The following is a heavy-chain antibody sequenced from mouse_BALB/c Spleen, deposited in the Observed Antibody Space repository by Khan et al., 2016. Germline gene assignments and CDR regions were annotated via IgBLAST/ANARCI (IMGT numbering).Heavy chain of an antibody. J-gene: IGHJ3*01. CDR1: GYTFTNYG. CDR2: INTNTGEP. V-gene: IGHV9-3*02. Sequence: QIQLVQSGPELKKPGETVKISCKASGYTFTNYGMNWVKQAPGKGLKWMGWINTNTGEPTYAEEFKGRFAFSLETSASTAYLQLNNLKNEDTATYFCADDYYGSNWFAYWGQGTLVTVSA. CDR3: ADDYYGSNWFAY. D-gene: IGHD1-1*01.